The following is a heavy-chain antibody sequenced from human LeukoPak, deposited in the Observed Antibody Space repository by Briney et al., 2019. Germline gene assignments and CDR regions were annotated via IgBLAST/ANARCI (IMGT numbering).Heavy chain of an antibody. CDR3: ARDMSSSWYFDY. Sequence: RPSETLSLTCTVSGGSISSYYWSWIRQPPGKGLEWIGYIYTSGSTNYNPSLKSRVTMSVDTSKNQFSLKLSSVTAADTAVYYCARDMSSSWYFDYWGQGTLVTVSS. CDR2: IYTSGST. V-gene: IGHV4-4*08. D-gene: IGHD6-13*01. CDR1: GGSISSYY. J-gene: IGHJ4*02.